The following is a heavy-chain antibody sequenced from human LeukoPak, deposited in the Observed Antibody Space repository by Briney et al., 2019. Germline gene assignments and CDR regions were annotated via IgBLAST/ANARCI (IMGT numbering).Heavy chain of an antibody. V-gene: IGHV4-31*03. CDR1: GGSISRGDNY. Sequence: SETLSLTCTVSGGSISRGDNYWSWIRQYPGKGLECIGYIYYSGRTYYNPSLKSRVTISIDTPRSQFSLRLSSVTAADTAVYYCARDRSGSSSLNAFDIWGQGTMVTVSS. CDR3: ARDRSGSSSLNAFDI. J-gene: IGHJ3*02. D-gene: IGHD3-10*01. CDR2: IYYSGRT.